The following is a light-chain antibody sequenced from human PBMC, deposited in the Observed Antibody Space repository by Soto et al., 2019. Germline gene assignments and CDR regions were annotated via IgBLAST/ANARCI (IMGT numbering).Light chain of an antibody. J-gene: IGKJ2*01. CDR2: DPS. Sequence: DIQLTQSPSFLSASVEDRVTISCRASYDISSSLAWYQQEPGKPPKLLIYDPSILQTGVPSRFTGSGSGSKFTLTISGLQFGDFATYYCQQINHYPYTFGHGTQLEI. CDR1: YDISSS. CDR3: QQINHYPYT. V-gene: IGKV1-9*01.